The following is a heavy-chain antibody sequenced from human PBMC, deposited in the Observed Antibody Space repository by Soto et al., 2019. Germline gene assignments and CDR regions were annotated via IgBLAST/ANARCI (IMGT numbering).Heavy chain of an antibody. CDR1: GFTVSSNY. CDR3: ARDSTEVTNDY. Sequence: EVQLVESGGGLVQPGGSLRLSCAASGFTVSSNYMTWVRQAPGKGLEWVSVIYTGGSTYYADSVKGRFTISRDNSKNTLYLQMNSLRVEDTAVYYCARDSTEVTNDYWGQGTLVTVSS. J-gene: IGHJ4*02. V-gene: IGHV3-66*01. D-gene: IGHD2-8*01. CDR2: IYTGGST.